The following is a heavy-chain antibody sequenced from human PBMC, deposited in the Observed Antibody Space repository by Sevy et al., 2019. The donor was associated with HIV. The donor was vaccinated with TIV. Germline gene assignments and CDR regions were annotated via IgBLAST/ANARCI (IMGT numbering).Heavy chain of an antibody. CDR1: GVSISSYF. CDR2: IYFTGNT. CDR3: ARDSTTRPRVLEY. V-gene: IGHV4-59*01. Sequence: SGTLSLTCSVSGVSISSYFWTWVRQSPGKGLEWIGNIYFTGNTDYSPSLKRRVSLSLDTSKSQLFLTLNSVTAADRAVYSCARDSTTRPRVLEYWGQGTLVTVSS. J-gene: IGHJ4*02. D-gene: IGHD1-1*01.